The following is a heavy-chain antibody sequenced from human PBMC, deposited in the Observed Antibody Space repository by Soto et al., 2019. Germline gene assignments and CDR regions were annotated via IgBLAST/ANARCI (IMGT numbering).Heavy chain of an antibody. Sequence: EVQLLESGGGLVQPGGSLRLSCAASGFTFSSYAMSWVRQAPGKGLEWVSAILGNGDNTYYADSVKGRFTISRDNSKNTLYLQMNSLRAEDTAVYYCANQQRIQRWTHYDYWGQGTLVTVSS. CDR2: ILGNGDNT. V-gene: IGHV3-23*01. J-gene: IGHJ4*02. D-gene: IGHD5-18*01. CDR3: ANQQRIQRWTHYDY. CDR1: GFTFSSYA.